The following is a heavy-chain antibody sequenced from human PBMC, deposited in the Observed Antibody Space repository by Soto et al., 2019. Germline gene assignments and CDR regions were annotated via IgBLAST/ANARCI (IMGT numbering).Heavy chain of an antibody. V-gene: IGHV1-18*01. CDR2: INTYNGNT. D-gene: IGHD3-16*01. J-gene: IGHJ6*02. CDR1: GYTFTRYG. Sequence: QVQLVQSGAEVKNPGASVKVSCKASGYTFTRYGIGWARQAPGQGLEWMGWINTYNGNTNYAQNVQGRVTLHTDTSTSTAYMELRSLRSNDTAIYYCAMVDVYVTPSPQDVWGQGTTVIVSS. CDR3: AMVDVYVTPSPQDV.